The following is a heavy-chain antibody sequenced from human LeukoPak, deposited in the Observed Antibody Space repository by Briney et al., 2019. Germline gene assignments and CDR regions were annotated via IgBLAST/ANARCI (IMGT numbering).Heavy chain of an antibody. J-gene: IGHJ6*02. Sequence: SVKVSCKASGGTFSSYAISWVRQAPGQGLEWMGGIIPIFGTANYAQKFQGRVTITADESTCTAYMELSSLRSEDTAVYYCASPVYYYEGMDVWGQGTTVTVSS. D-gene: IGHD3-22*01. CDR1: GGTFSSYA. CDR3: ASPVYYYEGMDV. V-gene: IGHV1-69*13. CDR2: IIPIFGTA.